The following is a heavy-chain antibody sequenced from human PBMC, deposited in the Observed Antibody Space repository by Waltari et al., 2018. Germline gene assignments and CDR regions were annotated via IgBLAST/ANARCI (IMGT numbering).Heavy chain of an antibody. CDR2: INHSGST. V-gene: IGHV4-34*01. CDR3: ASGGRLRGGGSRSTNPHV. Sequence: QVQLQQWGAGLLKPSETLSLTCAVYGGSFSGYYWSWIRQPPGKGLEWIGEINHSGSTNYNPSLKSRVTISVDTSKNQFSLKLSAVTAADTAVYYCASGGRLRGGGSRSTNPHVWGKGTTVTVSS. J-gene: IGHJ6*04. D-gene: IGHD3-16*01. CDR1: GGSFSGYY.